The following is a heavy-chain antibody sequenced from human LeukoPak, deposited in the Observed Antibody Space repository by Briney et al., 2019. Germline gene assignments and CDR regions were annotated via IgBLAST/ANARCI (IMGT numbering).Heavy chain of an antibody. V-gene: IGHV4-38-2*01. CDR3: VSGSTFGDFYY. CDR2: IYHSRST. CDR1: GYSISSGYY. Sequence: SETLSLTCAVSGYSISSGYYWCWIRQPTGQGMEWSGSIYHSRSTYYKPSLKSRVTISVDTSKNQFSLQLSSVIAADTAVYCCVSGSTFGDFYYRGQGNLVTVSS. D-gene: IGHD3-16*01. J-gene: IGHJ4*02.